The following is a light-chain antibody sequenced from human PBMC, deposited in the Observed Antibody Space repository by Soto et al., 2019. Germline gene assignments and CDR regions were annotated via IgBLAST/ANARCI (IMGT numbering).Light chain of an antibody. V-gene: IGKV3D-15*01. CDR1: QSVSSN. J-gene: IGKJ5*01. CDR3: QQYNNWPFS. Sequence: EIVMTQSPATLSVSPGERATLSCRTSQSVSSNLAWYQQKPGQAPRLLIYGASSRATGIPDRFSGSGSGTDFTLTISRLEPEDSAVYFCQQYNNWPFSFGQGTLLEV. CDR2: GAS.